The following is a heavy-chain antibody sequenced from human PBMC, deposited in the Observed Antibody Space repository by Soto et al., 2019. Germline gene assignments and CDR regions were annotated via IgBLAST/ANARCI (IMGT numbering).Heavy chain of an antibody. V-gene: IGHV3-33*01. Sequence: PGGSLRLSCAASGFTFSSYGMHWVRQAPGKGLEWVAVIWYDGSNKYYADSVKGRFTISRDNSKNTLYLQMNSLRAEDTAVYYCARVSGGIAAAGSDSNWFDPWGQGTLVTVSS. J-gene: IGHJ5*02. CDR2: IWYDGSNK. CDR1: GFTFSSYG. CDR3: ARVSGGIAAAGSDSNWFDP. D-gene: IGHD6-13*01.